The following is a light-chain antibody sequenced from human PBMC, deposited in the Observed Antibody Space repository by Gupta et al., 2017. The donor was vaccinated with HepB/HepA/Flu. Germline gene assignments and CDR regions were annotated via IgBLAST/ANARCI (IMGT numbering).Light chain of an antibody. CDR2: RNN. CDR3: EEWDDSLKVWV. Sequence: QSVLTQPPSASGTPGQRVTISCSGSSSNIGSNTVNWYQQLPGTAPKLLIYRNNQRPSGVPDRFSGSKSGNSASLAIRGLQSEDEAEYYCEEWDDSLKVWVFGGGTKLTVL. CDR1: SSNIGSNT. J-gene: IGLJ2*01. V-gene: IGLV1-44*01.